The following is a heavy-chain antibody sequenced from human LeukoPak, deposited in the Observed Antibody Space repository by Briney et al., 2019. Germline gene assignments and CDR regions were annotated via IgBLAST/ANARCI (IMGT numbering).Heavy chain of an antibody. CDR1: GFTFSTYA. V-gene: IGHV3-30*18. CDR2: ISSDGNKN. CDR3: AKHDGAIVVVTAKLDY. D-gene: IGHD2-21*02. J-gene: IGHJ4*02. Sequence: SPRLSCVASGFTFSTYAMQCVSPTPRKGVEWVAFISSDGNKNYYEDSVKGRFTISRDNSKNTLFLQMSSLRPEDTAMYYCAKHDGAIVVVTAKLDYWGLGTLVTVSS.